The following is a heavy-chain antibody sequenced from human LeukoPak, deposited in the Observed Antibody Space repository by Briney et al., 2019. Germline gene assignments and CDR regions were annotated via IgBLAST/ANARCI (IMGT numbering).Heavy chain of an antibody. CDR1: GFALNSNGVG. CDR3: AHAVTTSAYGLDV. V-gene: IGHV2-5*02. Sequence: SGPTLVNPTQTLTLTCTFAGFALNSNGVGVGWIRQPPGKALEWLALIYWDDEKRYNPSLKIRLTINKDTSKNQEVLTMANMDPVDTATYYCAHAVTTSAYGLDVWGQGTTVTVSS. J-gene: IGHJ6*02. CDR2: IYWDDEK. D-gene: IGHD4-17*01.